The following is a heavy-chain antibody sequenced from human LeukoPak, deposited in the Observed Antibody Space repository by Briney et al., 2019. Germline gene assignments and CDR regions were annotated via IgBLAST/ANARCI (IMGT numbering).Heavy chain of an antibody. CDR2: IYPNSGAT. Sequence: ASVKVSCKTSGYTFTAYYMYWLRQAPGQGLECMGWIYPNSGATGYAQNFQGRVTMTRDTSVSTIYMELSRLRSDDTAVYYCARDGVSSTPDFDYWGQGTLVTVSS. CDR1: GYTFTAYY. V-gene: IGHV1-2*02. CDR3: ARDGVSSTPDFDY. D-gene: IGHD6-6*01. J-gene: IGHJ4*02.